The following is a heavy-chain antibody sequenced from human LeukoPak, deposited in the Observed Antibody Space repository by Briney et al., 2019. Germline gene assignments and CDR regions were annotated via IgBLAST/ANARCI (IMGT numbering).Heavy chain of an antibody. V-gene: IGHV1-8*01. CDR3: ASGSGIVVVVAATFPFDY. J-gene: IGHJ4*02. Sequence: ASVKVSCKASGYTFTSYDINWVRQATGQGLEWMGWMNPNSGNTGYAQKFQGRVTMTRNTSISTAYMELSSLRSEDTAVYYCASGSGIVVVVAATFPFDYWGQGTLVTVSS. CDR2: MNPNSGNT. D-gene: IGHD2-15*01. CDR1: GYTFTSYD.